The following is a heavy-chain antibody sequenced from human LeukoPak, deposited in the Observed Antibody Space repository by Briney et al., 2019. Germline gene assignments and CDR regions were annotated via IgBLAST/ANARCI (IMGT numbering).Heavy chain of an antibody. CDR1: GGSISSYY. CDR2: IYYSGST. D-gene: IGHD3-22*01. J-gene: IGHJ4*02. CDR3: AAGYDSSGYYY. V-gene: IGHV4-59*08. Sequence: SETLSLTCTVSGGSISSYYWSWIRQPPGKGLEWIGYIYYSGSTNYNPSLKSRVTISVDTSKNQFSLKLSSVTAADTAVYYCAAGYDSSGYYYWGQGTLVTVSS.